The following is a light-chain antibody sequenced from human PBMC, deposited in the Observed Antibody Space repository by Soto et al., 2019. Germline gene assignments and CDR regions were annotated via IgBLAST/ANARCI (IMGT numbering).Light chain of an antibody. V-gene: IGLV1-51*01. Sequence: QSALTQPPSVSAAPGQRVTISCSGSSSNIGNNPVSWYQHVPGTAPQYLIYDTDKRPSGIPGRFSASKSGTSATLGITGLQTGDEADYYCATWDNSLSSWLFGGGTKLTVL. J-gene: IGLJ2*01. CDR2: DTD. CDR3: ATWDNSLSSWL. CDR1: SSNIGNNP.